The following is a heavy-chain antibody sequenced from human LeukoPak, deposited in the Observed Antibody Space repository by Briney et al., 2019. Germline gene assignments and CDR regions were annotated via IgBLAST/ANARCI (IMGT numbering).Heavy chain of an antibody. Sequence: GGSLRLSCAASGSTFSDSNMHWVRQASGKGLEWVGRIRSRANNYATAYGASVTGRFTISRDDSKNTAYLQMNSLKTEDTAVFYCTRTPDFWSGYSDWGQGTLVTVSS. CDR1: GSTFSDSN. CDR2: IRSRANNYAT. V-gene: IGHV3-73*01. D-gene: IGHD3-3*01. CDR3: TRTPDFWSGYSD. J-gene: IGHJ4*02.